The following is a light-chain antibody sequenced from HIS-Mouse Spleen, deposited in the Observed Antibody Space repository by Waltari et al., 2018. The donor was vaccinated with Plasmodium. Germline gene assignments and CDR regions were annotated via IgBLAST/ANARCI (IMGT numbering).Light chain of an antibody. CDR1: VLAKKY. J-gene: IGLJ3*02. CDR3: YSAADNNRV. Sequence: SYELTQPSSVSVSPGQTARNTCSGGVLAKKYPRWFQQKPGQAPVLVIYKDSERPSGIPERFSGSSSGTTVTLTISGAQVEDEADYYCYSAADNNRVFGGGTKLTVL. V-gene: IGLV3-27*01. CDR2: KDS.